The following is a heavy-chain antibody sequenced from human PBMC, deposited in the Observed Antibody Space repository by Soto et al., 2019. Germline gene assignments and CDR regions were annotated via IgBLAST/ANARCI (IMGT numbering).Heavy chain of an antibody. D-gene: IGHD1-26*01. Sequence: GGSLRLSCAASGFTFTTYNMNWVRQAPGKGLEWVSYMSTTNAIYYADSVRGRFTISRDNAKNLLDLQMNSLREEDTAVYYCVRDSAWAFDFWGQGTLVTVSS. J-gene: IGHJ4*02. CDR3: VRDSAWAFDF. CDR1: GFTFTTYN. V-gene: IGHV3-48*02. CDR2: MSTTNAI.